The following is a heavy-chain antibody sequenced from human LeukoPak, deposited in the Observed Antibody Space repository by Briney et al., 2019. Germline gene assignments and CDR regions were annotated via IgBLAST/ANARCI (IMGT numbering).Heavy chain of an antibody. CDR2: IGTARDT. D-gene: IGHD1-1*01. CDR1: GFTFRSCD. CDR3: ARGPPRGKYYYMDV. J-gene: IGHJ6*03. Sequence: GGSLRLSCTASGFTFRSCDMHWVRQPSGQGLEWLSTIGTARDTYYPGSVEGRFTLSRDNAKNSLYLQMNSLTAGDTAVYYCARGPPRGKYYYMDVWGKGTTVTVSS. V-gene: IGHV3-13*01.